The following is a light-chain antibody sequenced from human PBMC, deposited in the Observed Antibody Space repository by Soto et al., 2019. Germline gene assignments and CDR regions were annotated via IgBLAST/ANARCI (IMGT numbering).Light chain of an antibody. CDR1: QGNSNF. Sequence: DIQMTQSPSAMSASVGDRVTITCRASQGNSNFLAWFQQKPGKVPERLIYAASSLQSGVPSRFSGSGSGTEFTFTISSLQPEDFATYYCLQHNSYPWTFGQGTKVEIK. J-gene: IGKJ1*01. CDR3: LQHNSYPWT. CDR2: AAS. V-gene: IGKV1-17*03.